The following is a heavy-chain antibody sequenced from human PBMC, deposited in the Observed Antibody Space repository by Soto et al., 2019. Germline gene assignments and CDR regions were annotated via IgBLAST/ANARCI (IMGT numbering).Heavy chain of an antibody. J-gene: IGHJ6*02. D-gene: IGHD5-18*01. V-gene: IGHV4-34*01. CDR2: INHSGST. CDR1: GGSVSGYY. Sequence: SEPLSLNGAVYGGSVSGYYCSCIRQPPGKGLEWIGEINHSGSTNYNPSLKSRVTISVDTSKNQFSLKLSSVTAADTAVYYCAREQPIRHSYAYNYYYGMDVWGQGITVTVS. CDR3: AREQPIRHSYAYNYYYGMDV.